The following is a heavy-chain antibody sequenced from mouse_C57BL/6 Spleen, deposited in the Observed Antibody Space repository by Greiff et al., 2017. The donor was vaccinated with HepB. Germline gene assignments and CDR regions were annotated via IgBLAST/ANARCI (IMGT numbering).Heavy chain of an antibody. CDR2: IDPSDSYT. D-gene: IGHD2-4*01. CDR3: ASINDYDEGYFDV. Sequence: QVQLQQPGAELVKPGASVKLSCKASGYTFTSYWMQWVKQRPGQGLEWIGEIDPSDSYTNYNQKFKGKATLTVETSSSTAYMQLSSLTSEDSAVYYCASINDYDEGYFDVWGTGTTVTVSS. CDR1: GYTFTSYW. J-gene: IGHJ1*03. V-gene: IGHV1-50*01.